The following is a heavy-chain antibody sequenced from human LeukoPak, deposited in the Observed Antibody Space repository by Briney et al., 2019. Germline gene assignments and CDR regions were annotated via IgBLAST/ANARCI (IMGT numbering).Heavy chain of an antibody. CDR3: ARNRYYYDSSGYSFRWFDP. CDR1: GGSISSYY. V-gene: IGHV4-59*01. CDR2: IYYSGST. J-gene: IGHJ5*02. Sequence: PSGTLSLTCTVSGGSISSYYWSWLRQPPGKGLEWVGYIYYSGSTNYNPSLKSRVTISVDTSKNQFSLKLSSVTAADTAVYYCARNRYYYDSSGYSFRWFDPWGQGTLVTVSS. D-gene: IGHD3-22*01.